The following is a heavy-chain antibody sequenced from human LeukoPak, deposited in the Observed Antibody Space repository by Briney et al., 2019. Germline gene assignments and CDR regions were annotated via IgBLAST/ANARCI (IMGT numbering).Heavy chain of an antibody. CDR3: ARLDSGRDYFDY. J-gene: IGHJ4*02. D-gene: IGHD6-25*01. Sequence: GGSLRLSCAATGFTFSDYYMSWIRQAPGKGLEWVSYISSSSYTNYADSVKGRFTISRDNAKNSLYLQMDSLRAEDTAVYYCARLDSGRDYFDYWGQGTLVTVSS. CDR1: GFTFSDYY. CDR2: ISSSSYT. V-gene: IGHV3-11*06.